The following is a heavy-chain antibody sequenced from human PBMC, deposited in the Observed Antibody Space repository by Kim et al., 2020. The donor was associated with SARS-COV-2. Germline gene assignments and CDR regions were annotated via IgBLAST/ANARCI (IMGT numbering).Heavy chain of an antibody. CDR2: IYYSGST. D-gene: IGHD3-3*01. CDR1: GGSISSYY. J-gene: IGHJ2*01. CDR3: ARDHREWLQYTATRYFDL. V-gene: IGHV4-59*01. Sequence: SETLSLTCTVSGGSISSYYWSWIRQPPGKGLEWIGYIYYSGSTNYNPSLKSRVTISVDTSKNQFSLKLSSVTAADTAVYYCARDHREWLQYTATRYFDLWGRSTLLTVSS.